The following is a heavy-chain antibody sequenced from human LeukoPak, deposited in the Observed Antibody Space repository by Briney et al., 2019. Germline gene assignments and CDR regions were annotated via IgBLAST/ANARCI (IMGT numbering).Heavy chain of an antibody. J-gene: IGHJ5*01. D-gene: IGHD2/OR15-2a*01. CDR3: VGDTENIGYDAFEF. V-gene: IGHV3-74*01. Sequence: GGSLRLSCAASGFTFSTYWMHWVRQAPGKGLVWVSRISTDGSTTAYADSVKGRFTISRDNAKNTLYLQMNSLRAEDTAVYYCVGDTENIGYDAFEFWGHGTLVTVSS. CDR2: ISTDGSTT. CDR1: GFTFSTYW.